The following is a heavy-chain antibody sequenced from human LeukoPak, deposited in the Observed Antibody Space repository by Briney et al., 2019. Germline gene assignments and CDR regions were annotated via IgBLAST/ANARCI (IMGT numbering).Heavy chain of an antibody. CDR1: GFTFRTFW. J-gene: IGHJ4*02. CDR3: ARASGWLRCPAPFDY. V-gene: IGHV3-7*01. D-gene: IGHD5-12*01. Sequence: GGSLRRSCAASGFTFRTFWMSWVRQAPGKGREWVANIKQDGSEKYYVDSVKGRFTISRDNDKNSLYLQMNSLRATATAVYYCARASGWLRCPAPFDYRGQGTLVTVSS. CDR2: IKQDGSEK.